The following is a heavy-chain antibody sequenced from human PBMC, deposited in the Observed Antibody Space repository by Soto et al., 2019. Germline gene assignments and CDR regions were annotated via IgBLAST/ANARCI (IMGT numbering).Heavy chain of an antibody. Sequence: DVQLLESGGDLVQPGGSLRLSCAASGFTFSSYAMSWVRQAPGKGLEWVSSVSAGGDMTYYSDSVKGRFTISRDNSNNALCLQMNSLRAEDTALSYCARGDRGVSESPASYYCSGLDVWGQGTTVTVSS. D-gene: IGHD2-8*02. J-gene: IGHJ6*02. CDR1: GFTFSSYA. CDR2: VSAGGDMT. V-gene: IGHV3-23*01. CDR3: ARGDRGVSESPASYYCSGLDV.